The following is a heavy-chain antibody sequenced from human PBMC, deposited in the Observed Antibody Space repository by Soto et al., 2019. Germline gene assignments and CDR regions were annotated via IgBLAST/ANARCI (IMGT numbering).Heavy chain of an antibody. V-gene: IGHV4-39*01. J-gene: IGHJ4*02. D-gene: IGHD2-2*01. CDR3: VRVMIGTSRHTDSNY. CDR1: GASISSRDYY. CDR2: IDYNGVT. Sequence: KTSETLSLTCSVSGASISSRDYYWGWIRQTPGKGLEWIGNIDYNGVTYYNPSLKSRVTVSKDTSKNQFSLKVASVTAADTAIYYCVRVMIGTSRHTDSNYWGQGTQVTVSS.